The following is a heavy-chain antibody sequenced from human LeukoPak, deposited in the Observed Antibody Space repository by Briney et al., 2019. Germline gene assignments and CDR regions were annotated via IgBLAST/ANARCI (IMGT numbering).Heavy chain of an antibody. Sequence: SETLSLTCTVSGYIISSGYFWGWFRQPPGKGLEWIGSVYHSGSTHYNPSLKSRVTMSVDTSKNHFSLKLNSVTAADTAVYYCARDGAPYSTGWYYWGQGTLVTVSS. CDR1: GYIISSGYF. CDR3: ARDGAPYSTGWYY. D-gene: IGHD6-19*01. J-gene: IGHJ4*02. V-gene: IGHV4-38-2*02. CDR2: VYHSGST.